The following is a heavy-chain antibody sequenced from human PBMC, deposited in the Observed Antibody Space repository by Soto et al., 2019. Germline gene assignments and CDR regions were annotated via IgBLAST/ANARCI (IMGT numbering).Heavy chain of an antibody. Sequence: EVQLLESGGGLVQPGGSLRLSCAASGFTFSSYAMSWVRQAPGKGLEWVSAIIGIDSSTYYADSVNGRFTISRDNPKNALYLQINSLRAEDAAVYYCARGDGLDYWVEGTLVAVSS. CDR2: IIGIDSST. CDR1: GFTFSSYA. D-gene: IGHD3-16*01. CDR3: ARGDGLDY. J-gene: IGHJ4*02. V-gene: IGHV3-23*01.